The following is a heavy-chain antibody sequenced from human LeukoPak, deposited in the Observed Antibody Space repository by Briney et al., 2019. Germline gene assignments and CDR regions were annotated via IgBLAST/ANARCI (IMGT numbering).Heavy chain of an antibody. J-gene: IGHJ6*03. Sequence: SETLSLTCTVSGGSIYTYYWNWVRQPPGKGVEWVGYVFHTGSTNYNTSLKRRVTISVEKSKTQFSLKLTSVTAADTAVYYCARPIQLWPRDYYYMDVWGKGTTVTVSS. CDR3: ARPIQLWPRDYYYMDV. D-gene: IGHD5-18*01. CDR1: GGSIYTYY. CDR2: VFHTGST. V-gene: IGHV4-59*08.